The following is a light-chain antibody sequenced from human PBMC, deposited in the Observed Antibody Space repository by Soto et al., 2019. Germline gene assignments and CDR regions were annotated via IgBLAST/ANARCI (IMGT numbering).Light chain of an antibody. J-gene: IGLJ1*01. V-gene: IGLV1-44*01. CDR1: SSNIGRNS. CDR3: AAWDDSLNEYV. Sequence: SVLTQPASASGTPGQRVTITCSGSSSNIGRNSVNWYQHLPGTAPKLLTHGNNHRPSGVPDRFSGSKSGTSASLAISGLQPEDEADYCCAAWDDSLNEYVFGDGTKVTVL. CDR2: GNN.